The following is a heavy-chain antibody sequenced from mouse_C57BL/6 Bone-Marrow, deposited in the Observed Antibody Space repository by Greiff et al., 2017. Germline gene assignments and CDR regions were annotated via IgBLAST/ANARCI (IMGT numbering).Heavy chain of an antibody. CDR3: AEPGMYDGYYWYVDV. CDR1: GYSFTDYN. D-gene: IGHD2-3*01. CDR2: INPNYGTT. V-gene: IGHV1-39*01. Sequence: VQLQQSGPELVKPGASVKISCKASGYSFTDYNMNWVKQSNGKSLEWIGVINPNYGTTSYNQKFKGKATLSVDQSSSTAYMQLNSLTSADSAVYYGAEPGMYDGYYWYVDVWGTGTSVTVAS. J-gene: IGHJ1*03.